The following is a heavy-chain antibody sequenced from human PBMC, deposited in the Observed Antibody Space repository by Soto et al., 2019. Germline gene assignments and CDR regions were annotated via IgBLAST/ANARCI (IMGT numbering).Heavy chain of an antibody. CDR2: ISGSGGST. V-gene: IGHV3-23*01. Sequence: EVQLLESGGGLVQPGGSLRLSCAASGFTFSSYAMSWVRQAPGKGLEWVSAISGSGGSTYYADSVKGRFTISRDNSKNTLNLQMNSLRAEDTAVDYCAKMTYYYDSSGYYRDGYFDYWGQGTLVTVSS. D-gene: IGHD3-22*01. CDR1: GFTFSSYA. CDR3: AKMTYYYDSSGYYRDGYFDY. J-gene: IGHJ4*02.